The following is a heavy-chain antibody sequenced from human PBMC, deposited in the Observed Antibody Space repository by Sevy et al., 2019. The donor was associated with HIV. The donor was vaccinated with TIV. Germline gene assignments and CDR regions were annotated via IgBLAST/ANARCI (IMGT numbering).Heavy chain of an antibody. V-gene: IGHV3-7*01. CDR2: IKEDGSDK. Sequence: GGSLRLSCAASGFTFSSYWMTWVRQAPGKGLEWVATIKEDGSDKYYVDSVKGRFTISRDNAKNSLYLQMNSLRAEDMAVYYCARGSSWYYYFDYWGQGTLVTVSS. D-gene: IGHD6-13*01. CDR1: GFTFSSYW. CDR3: ARGSSWYYYFDY. J-gene: IGHJ4*02.